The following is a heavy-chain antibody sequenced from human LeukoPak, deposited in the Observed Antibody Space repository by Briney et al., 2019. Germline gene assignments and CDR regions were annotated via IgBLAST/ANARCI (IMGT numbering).Heavy chain of an antibody. D-gene: IGHD6-19*01. V-gene: IGHV4-4*02. J-gene: IGHJ6*02. Sequence: SETLSLTCAVSGGSISSSNWWSWVRQPPGKGLGWIGEIYHSGSTNYDPSLKSRVTISVDKSKNQFSLKLSSVTAADTAVYYCATWAVVDYYYGMDVWGQGTTVTVSS. CDR1: GGSISSSNW. CDR2: IYHSGST. CDR3: ATWAVVDYYYGMDV.